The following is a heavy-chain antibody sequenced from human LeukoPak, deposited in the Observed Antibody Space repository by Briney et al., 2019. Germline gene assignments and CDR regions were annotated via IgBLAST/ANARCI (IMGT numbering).Heavy chain of an antibody. J-gene: IGHJ5*02. CDR2: IYYGGST. Sequence: TSETLSLTCTVSGGSISSSSYYWGWIRQPPGKGLEWIGNIYYGGSTYYNPSLKSRVTISVDTSKNQFSLNLNSVTAADTAVYYCARGGGRWYAFAPPLTSPHYNWFDPWGQGTLVTVSS. CDR3: ARGGGRWYAFAPPLTSPHYNWFDP. D-gene: IGHD6-13*01. V-gene: IGHV4-39*01. CDR1: GGSISSSSYY.